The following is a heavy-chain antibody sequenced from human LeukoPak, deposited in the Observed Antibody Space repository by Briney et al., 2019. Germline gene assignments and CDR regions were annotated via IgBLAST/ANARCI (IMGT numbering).Heavy chain of an antibody. D-gene: IGHD5-24*01. CDR2: IKEDGGAK. CDR1: GFTFSTSW. CDR3: ARDRAYNRFDY. V-gene: IGHV3-7*01. Sequence: LGGSVILSCADSGFTFSTSWMAWVRPAPGKGLEWVANIKEDGGAKNYVGSVKGRFTVSRDNAKKSVYLEMNSLRAEDTAVYYCARDRAYNRFDYWGQGTLVTVSS. J-gene: IGHJ4*02.